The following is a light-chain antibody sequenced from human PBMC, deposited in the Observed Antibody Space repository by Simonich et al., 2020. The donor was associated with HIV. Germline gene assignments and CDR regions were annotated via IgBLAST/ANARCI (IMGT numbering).Light chain of an antibody. CDR2: EGN. J-gene: IGLJ3*02. CDR1: SSDVGCYNL. CDR3: CSYAGSSTLV. V-gene: IGLV2-23*01. Sequence: QSALTQPASVSGSPGQSLTISCAGTSSDVGCYNLVSWYQKHPGKAPKLMIYEGNQRPSGVSNRFSGSKSGNTASLTISGLQAEDEADYYCCSYAGSSTLVFGGGTKLTVL.